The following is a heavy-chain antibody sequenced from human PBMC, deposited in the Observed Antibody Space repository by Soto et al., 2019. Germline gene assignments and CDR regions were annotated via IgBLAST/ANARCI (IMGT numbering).Heavy chain of an antibody. V-gene: IGHV3-21*01. CDR2: ISKSGSYI. CDR3: AREAAGYSEYFDF. D-gene: IGHD6-25*01. Sequence: GGSVRLSCLGTGFTFSDYTLNWVRQPPGKGLEWVSSISKSGSYIYYADSLKGRFTISRDNAKDSVYLQMNALRVEDTAIYYCAREAAGYSEYFDFWGHGTLVTVSS. J-gene: IGHJ4*01. CDR1: GFTFSDYT.